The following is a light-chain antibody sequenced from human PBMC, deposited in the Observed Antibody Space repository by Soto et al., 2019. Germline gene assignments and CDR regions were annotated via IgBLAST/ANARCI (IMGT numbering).Light chain of an antibody. CDR1: SGHISYA. CDR3: QTWGTGIHYV. CDR2: LNSDGSH. J-gene: IGLJ1*01. Sequence: QPVLTQSPSASASLGASGKLTCTLSSGHISYAIAWHQQQPEKGPRYLMKLNSDGSHSKGDGIPDRFSGSSSGAERYLTISSLQSEDEADYYCQTWGTGIHYVFGTGTKVTVL. V-gene: IGLV4-69*01.